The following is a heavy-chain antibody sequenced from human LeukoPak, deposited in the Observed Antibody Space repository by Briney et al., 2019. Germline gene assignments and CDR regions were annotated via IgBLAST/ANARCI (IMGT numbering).Heavy chain of an antibody. V-gene: IGHV3-48*04. CDR3: ARDLYSSSSVYYYYMDV. J-gene: IGHJ6*03. D-gene: IGHD6-6*01. CDR1: GLTFSSYS. CDR2: ISSSSVTM. Sequence: GGSLRLSCAASGLTFSSYSMNWVRQAPGKGLEWVSYISSSSVTMYYADSVKGRFTISRDNAKNSLYLQMNSLRAEDTAVYYCARDLYSSSSVYYYYMDVWGKGTTVTVSS.